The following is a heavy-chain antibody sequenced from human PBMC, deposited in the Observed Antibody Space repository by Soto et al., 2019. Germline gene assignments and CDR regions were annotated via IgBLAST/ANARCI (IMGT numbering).Heavy chain of an antibody. CDR2: IWYDGSNK. J-gene: IGHJ6*02. D-gene: IGHD3-3*01. CDR1: GFTFSSYG. Sequence: QVQLVESGGGVVQPGRSLRLSCAASGFTFSSYGMHWVRQAPGKGLEWVAVIWYDGSNKYYADSVKGRFTISRDNSKNTLYLQMNSLRAEDTAVYYCAKGRWPSDFWSGYSPGYYYYGMDVWGQGTTVTVSS. CDR3: AKGRWPSDFWSGYSPGYYYYGMDV. V-gene: IGHV3-33*06.